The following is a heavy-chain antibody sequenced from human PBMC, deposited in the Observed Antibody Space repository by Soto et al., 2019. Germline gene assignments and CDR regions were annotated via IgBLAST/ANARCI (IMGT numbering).Heavy chain of an antibody. CDR3: ASRDPGTSVDY. J-gene: IGHJ4*02. V-gene: IGHV4-4*02. D-gene: IGHD1-7*01. CDR1: GYSFTSNNW. CDR2: IHRTGST. Sequence: SETLALTGAWSGYSFTSNNWWTWVRQPPGQGLEWIGEIHRTGSTNYNPSLKSRVTISLDKSENQFSLKVTSLTAADTAVYYCASRDPGTSVDYWGQGTLVPVSS.